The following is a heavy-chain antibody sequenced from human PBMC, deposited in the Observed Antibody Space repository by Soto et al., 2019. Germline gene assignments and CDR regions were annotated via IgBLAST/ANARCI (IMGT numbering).Heavy chain of an antibody. CDR3: ARALAGNWFDP. V-gene: IGHV4-59*08. D-gene: IGHD6-13*01. CDR2: IYYSGST. Sequence: SETLSLTCTVSGGSISSYYWSWIRQPPGKGLEWIGYIYYSGSTNYNPSLKSRVTISVDTSKNQFSLKLTSLTAADTAVYYCARALAGNWFDPWGQGTLFTVSS. CDR1: GGSISSYY. J-gene: IGHJ5*02.